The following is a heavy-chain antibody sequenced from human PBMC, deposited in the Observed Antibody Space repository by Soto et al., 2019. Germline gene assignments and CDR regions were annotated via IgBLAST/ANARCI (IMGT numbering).Heavy chain of an antibody. CDR1: GFTFRSYA. CDR2: ISYDGSNK. Sequence: QVQLVESGGVVVQPGRSLRLSCAASGFTFRSYAMNWVRQTPGKGLEWVAVISYDGSNKYYADSVKGRFTISRDNSQNTLYRQMNSLRAADTAVYYCARLVTGTTNCWGQGTLVTVSS. V-gene: IGHV3-30-3*01. CDR3: ARLVTGTTNC. J-gene: IGHJ4*02. D-gene: IGHD1-7*01.